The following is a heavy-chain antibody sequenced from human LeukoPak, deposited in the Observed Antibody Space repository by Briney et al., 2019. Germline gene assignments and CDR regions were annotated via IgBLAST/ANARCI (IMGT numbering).Heavy chain of an antibody. Sequence: PGGSLRLSCAASGFTFSSYGMHWVRQAPGKGLEWVAVISYDGSGKYYADSVKGRFTISRDNSKNTLYLQMNSLRAEDTAVYYCAKQGSYYSFDYWGQGTLVTVSS. J-gene: IGHJ4*02. CDR3: AKQGSYYSFDY. CDR2: ISYDGSGK. CDR1: GFTFSSYG. V-gene: IGHV3-30*18. D-gene: IGHD1-26*01.